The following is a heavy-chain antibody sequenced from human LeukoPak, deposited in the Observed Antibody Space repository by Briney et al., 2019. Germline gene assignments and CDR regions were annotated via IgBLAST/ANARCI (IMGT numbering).Heavy chain of an antibody. CDR3: ARRIVGATFDY. V-gene: IGHV4-59*05. J-gene: IGHJ4*02. CDR2: IYYSGST. Sequence: SETLSLTCTVSGGSINNYYWSWFRQPPGKGLEWIGSIYYSGSTYYNPSLKSRVTISVDTSKNQFSLKLSSVTAADTAVYYCARRIVGATFDYWGQGTLVTVSS. D-gene: IGHD1-26*01. CDR1: GGSINNYY.